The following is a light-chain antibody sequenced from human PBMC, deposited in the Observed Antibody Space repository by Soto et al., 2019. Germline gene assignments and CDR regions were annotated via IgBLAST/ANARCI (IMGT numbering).Light chain of an antibody. V-gene: IGKV1-5*03. CDR3: QQYNSYSWT. Sequence: DIQITQSPSTLSASVGDTVTITCRASQSISSWLAWYQQKPGKAPKVLIYRASKLESGVPSRFSGSGSGTEFTLTISSLQPDDFATYYCQQYNSYSWTFGQGTKVDIK. CDR1: QSISSW. CDR2: RAS. J-gene: IGKJ1*01.